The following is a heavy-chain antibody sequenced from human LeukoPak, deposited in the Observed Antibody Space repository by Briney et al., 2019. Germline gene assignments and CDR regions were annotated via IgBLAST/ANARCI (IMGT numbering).Heavy chain of an antibody. CDR3: AHLPNGHDDYGDYRLAYYFDY. CDR1: GGTFSSYA. V-gene: IGHV1-69*01. Sequence: KISCKASGGTFSSYAISWVRQAPGQGLEWMGGIIPIFGTANYAQKFQGRVTITADESTSTAYMELSSLRSEDTAVYYCAHLPNGHDDYGDYRLAYYFDYWGQGTLVTVSS. J-gene: IGHJ4*02. D-gene: IGHD4-17*01. CDR2: IIPIFGTA.